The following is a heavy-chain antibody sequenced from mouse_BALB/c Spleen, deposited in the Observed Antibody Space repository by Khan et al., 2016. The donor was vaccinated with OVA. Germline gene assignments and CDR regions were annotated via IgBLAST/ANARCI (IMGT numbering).Heavy chain of an antibody. CDR1: GFSITSDYS. CDR3: SIFEYDGIDH. D-gene: IGHD2-10*02. J-gene: IGHJ2*01. V-gene: IGHV3-1*02. Sequence: EVQLQESGPDLVEPSQSLSLTCTVTGFSITSDYSWHWIRQFPGNKLEWLGYMHFSGRTNYNPSLKSRISITRDSSRNQFFLQLNSVTTEDSATYYCSIFEYDGIDHWGQGTTLTVSS. CDR2: MHFSGRT.